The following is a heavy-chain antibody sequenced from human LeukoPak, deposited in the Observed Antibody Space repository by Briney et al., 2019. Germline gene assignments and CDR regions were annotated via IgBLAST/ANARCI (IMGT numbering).Heavy chain of an antibody. CDR2: MSPHGDYT. D-gene: IGHD3-9*01. V-gene: IGHV1-8*01. Sequence: ASVKVSCKASGYNFKSYDINWVRQAAGQGLEWMGWMSPHGDYTGYSQKFQDRVTMTSDSSTTTAFMELSSLTSEDTALYYCARGLRDGLTGNDVLDVWGLGTMVIVTS. CDR1: GYNFKSYD. J-gene: IGHJ3*01. CDR3: ARGLRDGLTGNDVLDV.